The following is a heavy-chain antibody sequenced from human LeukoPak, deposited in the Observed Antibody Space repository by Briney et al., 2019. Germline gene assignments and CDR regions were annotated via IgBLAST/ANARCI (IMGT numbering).Heavy chain of an antibody. D-gene: IGHD2-2*01. V-gene: IGHV4-4*07. CDR1: GGSISSYY. Sequence: SETLSLTCTVSGGSISSYYWSWIRQPAGKGLEWIGRIYTSGSTNYNPSLKSRVTMSVDTSKNQFSLKLSSVTAADTAVYYCARGSIVVVPAARRVGAFDIWGQGTMVTVSS. J-gene: IGHJ3*02. CDR3: ARGSIVVVPAARRVGAFDI. CDR2: IYTSGST.